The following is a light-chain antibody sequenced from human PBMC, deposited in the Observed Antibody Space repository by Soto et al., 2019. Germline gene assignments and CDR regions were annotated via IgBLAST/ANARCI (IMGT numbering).Light chain of an antibody. CDR2: GAS. Sequence: EIVLTQSPGTLSLSPGERATLSCRASQSVRSSYLAWYQQKPGQAPRLLIYGASSRATGIPDRFSGSGSGTYFTLTISRLAPEDFAVYYCQHYGSSLTFGQGTRLEIK. CDR3: QHYGSSLT. V-gene: IGKV3-20*01. CDR1: QSVRSSY. J-gene: IGKJ5*01.